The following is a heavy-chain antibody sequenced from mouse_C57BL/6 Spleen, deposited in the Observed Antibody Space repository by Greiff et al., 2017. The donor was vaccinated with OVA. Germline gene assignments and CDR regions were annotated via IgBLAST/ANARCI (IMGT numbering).Heavy chain of an antibody. J-gene: IGHJ1*03. Sequence: EVMLVESGGGLVQSGRSLRLSCATSGFTFSDFYMEWVRQAPGKGLEWIAASRNKANDYTTEYSASVKGRFIVSRDTSQSILYLQMNALRAEDTAIYYCARSNWEGYFDVWGTGTTVTVSS. V-gene: IGHV7-1*01. CDR1: GFTFSDFY. D-gene: IGHD4-1*01. CDR3: ARSNWEGYFDV. CDR2: SRNKANDYTT.